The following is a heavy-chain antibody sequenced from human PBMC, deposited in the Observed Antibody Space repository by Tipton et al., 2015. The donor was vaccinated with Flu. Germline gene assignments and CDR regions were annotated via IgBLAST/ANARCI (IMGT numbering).Heavy chain of an antibody. CDR2: INTDGRSR. CDR3: VRAVGGAAAL. V-gene: IGHV3-74*01. Sequence: SLRLSCVASGFTFTSYAMNWVRQTPGKGLEWVSGINTDGRSRTYADSVKGRFTISRDNAQKSLSLQMNSLRAEDTALYYCVRAVGGAAALWGQGTMVTVSS. J-gene: IGHJ3*01. CDR1: GFTFTSYA. D-gene: IGHD6-25*01.